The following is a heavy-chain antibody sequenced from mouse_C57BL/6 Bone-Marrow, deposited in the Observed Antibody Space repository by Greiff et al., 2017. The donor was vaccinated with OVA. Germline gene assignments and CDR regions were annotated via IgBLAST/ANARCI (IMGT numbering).Heavy chain of an antibody. V-gene: IGHV5-9-1*02. CDR1: GFTFSSYA. Sequence: EVQLVESGAGLVKPGGSLKLSCAASGFTFSSYAMSWVRQTPEKRLEWVAYISSGGDYIYYADTVKGRFTISRDNARNTLYLQMSSLKSEDTAMYYCTREGTAQRVYFDYWGQGTTLTVSS. J-gene: IGHJ2*01. CDR3: TREGTAQRVYFDY. D-gene: IGHD3-2*02. CDR2: ISSGGDYI.